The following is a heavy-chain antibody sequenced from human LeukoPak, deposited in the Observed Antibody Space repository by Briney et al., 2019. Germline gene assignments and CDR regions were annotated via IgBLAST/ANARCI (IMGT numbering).Heavy chain of an antibody. CDR1: GFTFSRNG. V-gene: IGHV3-30*04. CDR3: ARDLSGRYSIDY. J-gene: IGHJ4*02. D-gene: IGHD1-26*01. CDR2: ISHDGSSK. Sequence: GGSLRLSCAASGFTFSRNGMRWVRQAPGKGLEWVADISHDGSSKDYADSVKGRFTVSRDNSNNTVYLQMNSLRPEDTAMYYCARDLSGRYSIDYWGQGTLVIVSS.